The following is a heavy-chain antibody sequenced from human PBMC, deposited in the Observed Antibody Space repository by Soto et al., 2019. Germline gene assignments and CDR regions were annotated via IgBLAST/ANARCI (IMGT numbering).Heavy chain of an antibody. Sequence: GGSLRLSCAASGFTFSSYAMSWVRQAPGKGLEWVSAISGSGGSTYYADSVKGRFTISRDNSKNTLYLQMNSLRAEDTAVYYCAKDQDRAFWSGYYTYYFDYWGQGTLVTVSS. CDR1: GFTFSSYA. V-gene: IGHV3-23*01. CDR3: AKDQDRAFWSGYYTYYFDY. CDR2: ISGSGGST. J-gene: IGHJ4*02. D-gene: IGHD3-3*01.